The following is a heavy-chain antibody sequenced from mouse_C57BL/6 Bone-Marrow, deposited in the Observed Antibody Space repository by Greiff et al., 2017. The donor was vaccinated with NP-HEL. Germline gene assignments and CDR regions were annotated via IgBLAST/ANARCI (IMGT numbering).Heavy chain of an antibody. V-gene: IGHV5-6*01. CDR3: ARHGDYYGSSYWDFDV. Sequence: EVQVVESGGDLVKPGGSLKLSCAASGFTFSSYGMSWVRQTPDKRLEWVATISSGGSYTYYPDRVKGRFTISSDYAKNNLYLQMRGLKSEDTALYYCARHGDYYGSSYWDFDVWGTGTTVTVSS. J-gene: IGHJ1*03. CDR1: GFTFSSYG. D-gene: IGHD1-1*01. CDR2: ISSGGSYT.